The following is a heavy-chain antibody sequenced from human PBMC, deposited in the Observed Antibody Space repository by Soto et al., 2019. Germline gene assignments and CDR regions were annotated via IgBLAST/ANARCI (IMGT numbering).Heavy chain of an antibody. D-gene: IGHD6-13*01. CDR1: GFTFSNYA. J-gene: IGHJ4*02. V-gene: IGHV3-30*18. CDR2: IASDGKDK. Sequence: PGGSLRLSCAASGFTFSNYAMHWVRQAPGKGLEWVAVIASDGKDKRYADSVKGRFTISRDNSKNTVYLQMNSLRGEDTAAYYCAKDGAIAAADYFFDYWGQGSLVTVSS. CDR3: AKDGAIAAADYFFDY.